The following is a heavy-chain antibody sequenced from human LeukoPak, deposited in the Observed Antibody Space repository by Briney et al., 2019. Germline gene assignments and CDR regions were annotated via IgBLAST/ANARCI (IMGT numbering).Heavy chain of an antibody. D-gene: IGHD3-22*01. J-gene: IGHJ4*02. CDR2: ISYDGSNK. V-gene: IGHV3-30-3*01. CDR3: ARDPDYYDSSGYFDY. Sequence: PGRSLRLSFAASGSTFSSYAMDWVRQAPGKGLEGVAVISYDGSNKYYADSVKGRFTISRDNSKNTLYLQMNSLRAEDTAVYYCARDPDYYDSSGYFDYWGQGTLVPVSS. CDR1: GSTFSSYA.